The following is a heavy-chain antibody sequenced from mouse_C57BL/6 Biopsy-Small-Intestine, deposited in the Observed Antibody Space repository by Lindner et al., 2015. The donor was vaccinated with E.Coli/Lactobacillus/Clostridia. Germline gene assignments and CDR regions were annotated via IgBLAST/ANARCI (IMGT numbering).Heavy chain of an antibody. CDR2: YPGSGNTY. V-gene: IGHV1-83*01. CDR3: RRPFDY. J-gene: IGHJ2*01. Sequence: VQLQESGPELVKPGASVKMSCKASGYTFTDYYMHWVKQKPGKGLEWIGEIYPGSGNTYYNEKFKGKATLTADTSSSTAYMQLSSLTSEDSAVYFCVRRPFDYWGQGTTLTVSS. CDR1: YTFTDYYM.